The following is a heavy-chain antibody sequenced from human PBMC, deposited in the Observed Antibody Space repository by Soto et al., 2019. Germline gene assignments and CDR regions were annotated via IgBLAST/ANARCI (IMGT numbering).Heavy chain of an antibody. CDR2: ILYDGSNK. D-gene: IGHD5-18*01. CDR3: ARGAVTDYFDY. J-gene: IGHJ4*02. CDR1: GFTFSSYA. V-gene: IGHV3-30-3*01. Sequence: HPGGSLRLSCAASGFTFSSYAMHWVRQAPGKGLEWVAVILYDGSNKYYADSVKGRFTISRDNSKTTLYLQVNSLRAEDTAVYYCARGAVTDYFDYWGQGTLVTVSS.